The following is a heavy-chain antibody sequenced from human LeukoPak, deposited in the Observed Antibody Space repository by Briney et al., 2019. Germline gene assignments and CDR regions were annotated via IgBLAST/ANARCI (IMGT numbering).Heavy chain of an antibody. CDR3: AKEGYCSSTSCYFSLYFDY. CDR1: GFTFSSYE. D-gene: IGHD2-2*01. V-gene: IGHV3-48*03. CDR2: ISSSGSTI. J-gene: IGHJ4*02. Sequence: GGSLRLSCAASGFTFSSYEMNWVRQAPGKGLEWVSYISSSGSTIYYADSVKGRFTISRDNAKNSLYLQMNSLRAEDTAVYYCAKEGYCSSTSCYFSLYFDYWGQGTLVTVSS.